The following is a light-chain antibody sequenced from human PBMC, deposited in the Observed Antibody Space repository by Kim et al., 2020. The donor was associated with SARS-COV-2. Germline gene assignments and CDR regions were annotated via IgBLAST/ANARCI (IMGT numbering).Light chain of an antibody. CDR3: QHYDSYPYS. J-gene: IGKJ2*03. CDR1: QSINTW. CDR2: RAS. Sequence: SAAVGDRVTITCRASQSINTWLAWYQQKPGKAPKVLIYRASSLESGVPSRFSGSGSGTEFTLTISSLQPDDFATYYCQHYDSYPYSFGQGTNLEIK. V-gene: IGKV1-5*03.